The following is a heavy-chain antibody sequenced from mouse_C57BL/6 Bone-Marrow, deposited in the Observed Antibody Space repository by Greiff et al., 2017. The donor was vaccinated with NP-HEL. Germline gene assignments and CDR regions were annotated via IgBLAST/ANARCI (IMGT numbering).Heavy chain of an antibody. CDR2: INPNNGGT. CDR1: GYTFTDYN. J-gene: IGHJ4*01. D-gene: IGHD4-1*01. V-gene: IGHV1-18*01. Sequence: VQLKESGPELVKPGASVKIPCKASGYTFTDYNMDWVKQSHGKSLEWIGDINPNNGGTIYNQKFKGKATLTVDKSSSTAYMELRSLTSEDTAVYYCARSKLGREDAMDYWGQGTSVTVSS. CDR3: ARSKLGREDAMDY.